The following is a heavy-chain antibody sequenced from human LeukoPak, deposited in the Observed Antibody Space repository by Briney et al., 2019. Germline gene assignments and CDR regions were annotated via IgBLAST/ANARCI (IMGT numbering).Heavy chain of an antibody. D-gene: IGHD6-19*01. CDR3: ASPRVAVAGPGDEYYFDY. V-gene: IGHV3-23*01. Sequence: GGSLRLSCAASRFTFMNYAMSWVRQAPGKGLEWVSVISGGGTSTYYADSVKGRFTISRDNSKNTLYLQMNTLRAEDTAVYYCASPRVAVAGPGDEYYFDYWGQGTLVTVSS. CDR2: ISGGGTST. J-gene: IGHJ4*02. CDR1: RFTFMNYA.